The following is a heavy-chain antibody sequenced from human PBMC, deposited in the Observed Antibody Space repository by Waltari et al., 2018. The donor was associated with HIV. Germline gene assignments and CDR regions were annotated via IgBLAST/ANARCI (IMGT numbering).Heavy chain of an antibody. V-gene: IGHV3-30*02. CDR1: GFTFRTID. Sequence: QVQLVESGGGVVQPGGSLRLSCAASGFTFRTIDMVSVRQAPGRVLECVAFLRNDGSKKSYAESMKGRFTISRDNSKDTVYLQMNRPRAEDTAVYYCAGDLGYSSSWFEGWFDPWGQGTLVTVST. J-gene: IGHJ5*02. CDR2: LRNDGSKK. D-gene: IGHD6-13*01. CDR3: AGDLGYSSSWFEGWFDP.